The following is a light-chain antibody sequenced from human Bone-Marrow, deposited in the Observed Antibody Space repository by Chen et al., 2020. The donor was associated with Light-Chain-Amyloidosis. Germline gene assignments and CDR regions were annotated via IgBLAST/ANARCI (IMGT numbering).Light chain of an antibody. J-gene: IGLJ2*01. V-gene: IGLV3-25*03. CDR3: QSADSSGTYEGI. CDR2: RDT. CDR1: DLPTKY. Sequence: SYELTQPPSVSVSQGQTARITCSGDDLPTKYAYWYQQKPGQAPVLVIHRDTERPSGISERFSGSSSGATATLAISGVQAEDEADYHCQSADSSGTYEGIFGGGTQLTVL.